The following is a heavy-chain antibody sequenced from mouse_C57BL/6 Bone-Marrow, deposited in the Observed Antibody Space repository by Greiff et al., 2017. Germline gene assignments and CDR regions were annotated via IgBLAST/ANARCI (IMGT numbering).Heavy chain of an antibody. CDR1: GFNIKDDY. CDR2: IDPENGDT. D-gene: IGHD1-1*01. CDR3: TWDYGSSLDY. Sequence: VQLKESGAELVRPGASVKLSCTASGFNIKDDYMHWVKQRPEQGLEWIGWIDPENGDTEYASKFQGKATIKADTYSNTAYLHLSSLTSEDTAVYYCTWDYGSSLDYWGQGTTLTVSS. V-gene: IGHV14-4*01. J-gene: IGHJ2*01.